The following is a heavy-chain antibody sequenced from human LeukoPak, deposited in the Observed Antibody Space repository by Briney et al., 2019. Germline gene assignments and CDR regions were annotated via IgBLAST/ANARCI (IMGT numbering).Heavy chain of an antibody. CDR1: GGTFSSYA. D-gene: IGHD2-15*01. V-gene: IGHV1-69*04. J-gene: IGHJ5*02. CDR3: AMGSLLCSGGSCYSDNWFDP. Sequence: ASVKVSCKASGGTFSSYAISWVRQAPGQGLEWMGRIIPILGIANYAQKFQGRVTITADKSTSTAYMELSSLRSEDTAVYYCAMGSLLCSGGSCYSDNWFDPWGQGTLVTVSS. CDR2: IIPILGIA.